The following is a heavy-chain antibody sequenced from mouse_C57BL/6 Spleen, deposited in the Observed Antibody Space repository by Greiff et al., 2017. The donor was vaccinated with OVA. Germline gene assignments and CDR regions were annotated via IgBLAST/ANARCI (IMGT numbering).Heavy chain of an antibody. J-gene: IGHJ2*01. D-gene: IGHD2-1*01. Sequence: VQLQQSGPELVKPGASVKISCKASGYAFSSSWMNWVKQRPGKGLEWIGRIYPGDGDTNYNGKFKGKATLTADKSSSTAYMQLSSLTSEDSAVYFCARGGGNLYYFDYWGQGTTLTVSS. V-gene: IGHV1-82*01. CDR3: ARGGGNLYYFDY. CDR1: GYAFSSSW. CDR2: IYPGDGDT.